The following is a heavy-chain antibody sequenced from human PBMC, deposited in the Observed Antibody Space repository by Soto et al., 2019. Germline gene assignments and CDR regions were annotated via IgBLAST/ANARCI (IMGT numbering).Heavy chain of an antibody. CDR2: INAGNGNT. J-gene: IGHJ4*02. CDR1: GYTFTSYA. CDR3: ARGMTPDYFDY. V-gene: IGHV1-3*01. Sequence: GASVKVSWKASGYTFTSYAMHWVRQAPGQRLEWMGWINAGNGNTKYSQKFQGRVTITRDMSTSTAYMEMRSLRSDDTAVYYCARGMTPDYFDYWGQGTLVTVSS.